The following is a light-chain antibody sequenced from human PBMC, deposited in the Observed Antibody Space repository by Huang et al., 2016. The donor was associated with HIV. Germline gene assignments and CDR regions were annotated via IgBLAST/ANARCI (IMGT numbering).Light chain of an antibody. J-gene: IGKJ1*01. CDR3: QQYGTSPQT. CDR2: GAS. CDR1: QSVSSSY. Sequence: EIVLTQSPGTLFLSPGESATLPCRASQSVSSSYLAWYQQKPCQAPRLVIHGASSRATGIPDRFSGSGSGTDCTLTISRLEPEDFAVYYCQQYGTSPQTFGQGTKVEIK. V-gene: IGKV3-20*01.